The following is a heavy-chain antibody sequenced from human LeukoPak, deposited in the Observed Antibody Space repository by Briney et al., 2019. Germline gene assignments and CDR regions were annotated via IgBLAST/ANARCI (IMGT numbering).Heavy chain of an antibody. V-gene: IGHV3-21*01. CDR3: ARGSPVVSGFDC. Sequence: PGGSLRLSCAASGFTFSSYAMSWVRQAPGKGLQWVSPISSSSSYIYYADSVRGRFTISRDDAKNSLYLQMHSLRAEDTAVYYCARGSPVVSGFDCWGQGTLVTVSS. CDR1: GFTFSSYA. CDR2: ISSSSSYI. J-gene: IGHJ4*02. D-gene: IGHD2-8*02.